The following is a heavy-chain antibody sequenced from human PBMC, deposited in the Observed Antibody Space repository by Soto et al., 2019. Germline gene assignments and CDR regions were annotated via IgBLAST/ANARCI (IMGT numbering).Heavy chain of an antibody. V-gene: IGHV1-69*13. D-gene: IGHD3-10*01. Sequence: SVKVSCKASGGTFSSYAISWVRQAPGQGLEWMGGIIPIFGTANYAQKFQGRVTITADESTSTAYMELSSLRSEDTAAYYCARERRLLWFGESPRWFDPWGQGTLVTVS. CDR3: ARERRLLWFGESPRWFDP. J-gene: IGHJ5*02. CDR1: GGTFSSYA. CDR2: IIPIFGTA.